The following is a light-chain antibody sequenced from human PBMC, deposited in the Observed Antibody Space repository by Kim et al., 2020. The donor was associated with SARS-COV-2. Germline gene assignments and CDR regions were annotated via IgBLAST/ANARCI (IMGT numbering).Light chain of an antibody. CDR1: SSDVGGYNY. J-gene: IGLJ2*01. CDR2: DVT. CDR3: KSYTSSSTWV. V-gene: IGLV2-14*03. Sequence: QSALTQPASVSGSLGQSITISCTGTSSDVGGYNYVSWYQQHPGKAPKLLIFDVTKRPSGVSIRFSGSKSGNTASLTISGLQAEDESDFYCKSYTSSSTWVFGGGTQLTVL.